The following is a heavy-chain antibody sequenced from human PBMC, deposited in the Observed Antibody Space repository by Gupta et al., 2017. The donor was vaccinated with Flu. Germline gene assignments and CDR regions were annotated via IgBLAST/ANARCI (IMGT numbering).Heavy chain of an antibody. Sequence: SGFTLNRNGMHWVRQAPGKGLEWVAVRSFDGGIEYYADSVKGRFTISRDNSKNTLYLHMNSLRAEDTAVYYCAKDTETLDYWGQGTLVTVSS. CDR1: GFTLNRNG. V-gene: IGHV3-30*18. J-gene: IGHJ4*02. CDR2: RSFDGGIE. CDR3: AKDTETLDY.